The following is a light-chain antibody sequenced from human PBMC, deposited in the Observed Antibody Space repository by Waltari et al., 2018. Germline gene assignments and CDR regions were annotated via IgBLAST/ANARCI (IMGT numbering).Light chain of an antibody. CDR3: QQYTDWQYT. V-gene: IGKV3-15*01. Sequence: DIVMTQSPATLSVSPGERATLSCRASQSVGTNLVWYQQKPGQAPRLLIFHASIRATGIAARFSGSGSGTEFTLTISSLQSEDFAVYYCQQYTDWQYTFGQGTKLESK. J-gene: IGKJ2*01. CDR2: HAS. CDR1: QSVGTN.